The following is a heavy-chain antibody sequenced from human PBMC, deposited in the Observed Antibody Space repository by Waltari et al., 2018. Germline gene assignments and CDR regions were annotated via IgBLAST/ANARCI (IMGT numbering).Heavy chain of an antibody. D-gene: IGHD3-10*01. V-gene: IGHV1-3*01. CDR3: ARGRGQGFGELLSFDY. CDR2: INAGNGNT. CDR1: GYTFTSYA. Sequence: QVQLVQSGAEVKKPGASVKVSCKASGYTFTSYAMHWVRQAPGQRLEWMGWINAGNGNTKYSQKFQGRVTITRDTSASTAYMELSSLRSEDTAVYYCARGRGQGFGELLSFDYWGQGTLVTVSS. J-gene: IGHJ4*02.